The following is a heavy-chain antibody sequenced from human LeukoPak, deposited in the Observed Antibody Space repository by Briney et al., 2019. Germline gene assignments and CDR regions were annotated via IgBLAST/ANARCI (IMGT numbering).Heavy chain of an antibody. J-gene: IGHJ4*02. CDR2: IYYSGST. D-gene: IGHD3-3*01. Sequence: PSETLSLTCTVSGGFISSSSYYWGWIRQPPGKGLEWIGSIYYSGSTYYNPSLKSRVTISVDTSKNQFSLKLSSVTAADTAVYYCARLFWSGYYTDYWGQGTLVTVSS. CDR3: ARLFWSGYYTDY. CDR1: GGFISSSSYY. V-gene: IGHV4-39*01.